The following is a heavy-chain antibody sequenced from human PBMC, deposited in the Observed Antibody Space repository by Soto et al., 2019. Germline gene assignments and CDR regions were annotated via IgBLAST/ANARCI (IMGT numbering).Heavy chain of an antibody. Sequence: GGSLRLSCAASGFTFSSHAMSWGWQGPGEGLEWVSFITDSGDDTLSAASVKGRFTISRDNAENSLYLQMNSLRAEDTALYYCAISQDRGGRTTFIYWGQGTQVTVSS. CDR1: GFTFSSHA. V-gene: IGHV3-23*01. CDR3: AISQDRGGRTTFIY. CDR2: ITDSGDDT. J-gene: IGHJ4*02. D-gene: IGHD3-16*01.